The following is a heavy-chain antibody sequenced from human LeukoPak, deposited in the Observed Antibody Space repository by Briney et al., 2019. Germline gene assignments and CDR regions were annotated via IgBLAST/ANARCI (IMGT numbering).Heavy chain of an antibody. V-gene: IGHV3-30-3*01. Sequence: GGSLRLSCAASGFTFSSYAMHWVRQAPGKGLEWVAVISYDGSKKYYADSVKGRFTISRDNSKNTLYLQMNSLRAEDTAVYYCARDSSDWFDPWGQGTLATVSS. CDR1: GFTFSSYA. J-gene: IGHJ5*02. CDR3: ARDSSDWFDP. CDR2: ISYDGSKK.